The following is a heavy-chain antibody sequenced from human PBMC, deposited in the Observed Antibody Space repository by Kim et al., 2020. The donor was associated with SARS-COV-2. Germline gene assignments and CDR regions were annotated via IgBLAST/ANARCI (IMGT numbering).Heavy chain of an antibody. V-gene: IGHV3-21*01. CDR3: ARDGYGDYGWSDY. J-gene: IGHJ4*02. D-gene: IGHD4-17*01. Sequence: GGSLRLSCAASGFTFSSYSMNWVRQAPGKGLEWVSSISSSSSYIYYADSVKGRFTISRDNAKNSLYLQMNSLRAEDTAVYYCARDGYGDYGWSDYWGQGTLVTVSS. CDR1: GFTFSSYS. CDR2: ISSSSSYI.